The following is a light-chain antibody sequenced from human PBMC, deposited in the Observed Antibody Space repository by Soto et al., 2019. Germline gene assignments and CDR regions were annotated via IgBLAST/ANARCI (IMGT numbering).Light chain of an antibody. Sequence: DSQMTQSPSTLSAFVGDRVTITCRASQSINSWLAWYQQKPGKAPKLLIFDASSLESGVPSRFSGSGSGTEFTLTISSLQRDDFATYYCQQYYSYWTFGQGTKVEI. V-gene: IGKV1-5*01. J-gene: IGKJ1*01. CDR1: QSINSW. CDR2: DAS. CDR3: QQYYSYWT.